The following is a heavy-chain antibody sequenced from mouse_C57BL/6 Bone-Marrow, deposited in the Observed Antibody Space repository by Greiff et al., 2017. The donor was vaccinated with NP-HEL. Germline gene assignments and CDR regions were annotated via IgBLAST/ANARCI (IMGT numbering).Heavy chain of an antibody. D-gene: IGHD2-3*01. V-gene: IGHV1-69*01. J-gene: IGHJ3*01. CDR1: GYTFTSYW. CDR3: ARDGYYRAY. CDR2: IDPSDSYT. Sequence: VKLQQPGAELVMPGASVKLSCKASGYTFTSYWMHWVKQRPGQGLEWIGEIDPSDSYTNYNQKFKGKSTLTVDKSSSTAYMQLSSLTSEDSAVYYCARDGYYRAYWGQGTLVTVSA.